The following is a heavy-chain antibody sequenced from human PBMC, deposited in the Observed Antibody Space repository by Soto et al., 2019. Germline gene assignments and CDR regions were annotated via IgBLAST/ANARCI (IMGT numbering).Heavy chain of an antibody. Sequence: QVQLVESGGGVVQPGRSLRLSCASSGFTFSNYGMHWVRQAPGKGLEWVAVIWYDGSNKYYADSVKGRFTISRDNSKNTLYLQMNNLKSYHMAVYFCARERGCISTTCYRYYYAMDLWGQGTTVTVSS. D-gene: IGHD2-2*01. V-gene: IGHV3-33*01. CDR2: IWYDGSNK. CDR1: GFTFSNYG. CDR3: ARERGCISTTCYRYYYAMDL. J-gene: IGHJ6*02.